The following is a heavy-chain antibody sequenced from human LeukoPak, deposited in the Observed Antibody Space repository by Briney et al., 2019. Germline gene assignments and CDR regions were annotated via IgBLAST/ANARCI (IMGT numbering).Heavy chain of an antibody. CDR2: IMPLFGTA. D-gene: IGHD4-17*01. CDR1: GGTFNNSA. V-gene: IGHV1-69*05. J-gene: IGHJ5*02. Sequence: SVKVSCKTSGGTFNNSAISWVRQAPGQGLEWLGGIMPLFGTAGYAQKFQGRVTIPKDESTRTVYLELTSLTSDDTAVYYCARDVHGDYGSGWFDPWGQGTLVSVSS. CDR3: ARDVHGDYGSGWFDP.